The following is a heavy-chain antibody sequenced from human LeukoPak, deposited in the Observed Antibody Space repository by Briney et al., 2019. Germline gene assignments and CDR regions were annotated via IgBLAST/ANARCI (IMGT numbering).Heavy chain of an antibody. CDR2: IIPIVNIT. D-gene: IGHD2-21*02. CDR1: GGTFSSYA. Sequence: GASVTVSCKASGGTFSSYAITWVRQAPGQGLEGMGAIIPIVNITSFAQKFQGRVTITADKSTSTAYLELSSLDSEDAAMYYCARGPNCGGDCYSYFYYWGQGTLVIVSS. CDR3: ARGPNCGGDCYSYFYY. J-gene: IGHJ4*02. V-gene: IGHV1-69*10.